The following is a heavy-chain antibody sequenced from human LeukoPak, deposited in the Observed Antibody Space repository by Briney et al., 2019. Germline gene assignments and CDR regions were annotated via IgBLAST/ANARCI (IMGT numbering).Heavy chain of an antibody. CDR1: GYTFTSND. CDR2: MNPNSGNT. V-gene: IGHV1-8*01. CDR3: ASGGLLAAAGTPYYYGMDV. Sequence: ASVKVSCKASGYTFTSNDINWVRQATGQGLEWMGWMNPNSGNTGYAQKFQGRVTMTRNTSISTAYMELSSLRSEDTAVYYCASGGLLAAAGTPYYYGMDVWGQGTTVTVSS. J-gene: IGHJ6*02. D-gene: IGHD6-13*01.